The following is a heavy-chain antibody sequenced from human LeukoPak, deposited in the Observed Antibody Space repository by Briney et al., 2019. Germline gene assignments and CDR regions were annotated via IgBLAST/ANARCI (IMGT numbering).Heavy chain of an antibody. CDR2: ISRSSDTI. J-gene: IGHJ4*02. Sequence: PGGSLRLSCAVSGFTFTDYAMHWFRQAPGKGLEWLSYISRSSDTIYYADSVKGRFTISRDNAKSSLFLQMNTLRAEDTAVYYCAREGAPWGQGTLVTVSS. CDR1: GFTFTDYA. V-gene: IGHV3-48*01. CDR3: AREGAP. D-gene: IGHD1-26*01.